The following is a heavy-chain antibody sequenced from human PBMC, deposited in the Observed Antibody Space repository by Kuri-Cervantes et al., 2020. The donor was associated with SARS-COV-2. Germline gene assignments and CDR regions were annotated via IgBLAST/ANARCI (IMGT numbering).Heavy chain of an antibody. V-gene: IGHV3-53*01. CDR2: IYGGGST. CDR1: GFTVSSNY. D-gene: IGHD3-22*01. Sequence: GESLKISCAASGFTVSSNYMSWVRQAPGKGLEWVSVIYGGGSTYYADSVKGRFTISRDNSKNTLYLQMNSLRAEDTAVYYCASIVTGDSSGYYWGQGTLVTVSS. CDR3: ASIVTGDSSGYY. J-gene: IGHJ4*02.